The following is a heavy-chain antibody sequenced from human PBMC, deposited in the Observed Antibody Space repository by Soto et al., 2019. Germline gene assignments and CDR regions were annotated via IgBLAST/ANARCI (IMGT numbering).Heavy chain of an antibody. D-gene: IGHD3-10*01. J-gene: IGHJ4*02. CDR2: ISKDGTNK. Sequence: PGGSLRLSCAASGFTFISNGMHWVRQAPGKGLEWVAIISKDGTNKIYADSVKGRSTISRDNSKNTLYLEVNSLRTEDTAVYYCARDFYGSGSPTSKRLGLSDYWGQGTLVTVSS. CDR1: GFTFISNG. V-gene: IGHV3-30*03. CDR3: ARDFYGSGSPTSKRLGLSDY.